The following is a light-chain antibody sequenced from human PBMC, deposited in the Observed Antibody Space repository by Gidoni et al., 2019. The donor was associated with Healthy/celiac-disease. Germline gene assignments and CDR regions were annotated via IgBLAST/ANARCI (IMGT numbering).Light chain of an antibody. Sequence: DIVLTQSPGTLSLSPGERATLSCRASQSVRISYLAWYQQNPGQAPSLLIYGAYNRSTGIPERFSGSGEGTDFTLTISRLEPEDFAVYYCQQYDKSPRSFGQGTKLEIK. CDR2: GAY. V-gene: IGKV3-20*01. CDR1: QSVRISY. CDR3: QQYDKSPRS. J-gene: IGKJ2*04.